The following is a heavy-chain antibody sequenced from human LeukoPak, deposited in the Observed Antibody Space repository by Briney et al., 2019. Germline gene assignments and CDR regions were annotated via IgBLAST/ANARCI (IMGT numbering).Heavy chain of an antibody. Sequence: KPSETLSLTCTVSGGSISSSSYYWGWIRQPPGKGLEWIGSIYYSGSTYYNPSLKSRVTISVDTSKNQFSLKLSSVTAADTAVYYCARHLPKWGWDYWGQGTLVTVSS. D-gene: IGHD1-26*01. CDR1: GGSISSSSYY. CDR3: ARHLPKWGWDY. CDR2: IYYSGST. J-gene: IGHJ4*02. V-gene: IGHV4-39*01.